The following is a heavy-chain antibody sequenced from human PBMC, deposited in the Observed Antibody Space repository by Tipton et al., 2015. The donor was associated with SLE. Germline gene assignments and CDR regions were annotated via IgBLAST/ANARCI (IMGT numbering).Heavy chain of an antibody. Sequence: TLSLTCTVSGGSISSSSYYWGWIRQPPGKGLEWIGSIYYSGSTYYNPSLKSRVTISVDTSKNQFSLKPSSVTAADTAVYYCARRGIAARRDAFDIWGQGTMVTVSS. CDR3: ARRGIAARRDAFDI. J-gene: IGHJ3*02. V-gene: IGHV4-39*01. CDR2: IYYSGST. D-gene: IGHD6-6*01. CDR1: GGSISSSSYY.